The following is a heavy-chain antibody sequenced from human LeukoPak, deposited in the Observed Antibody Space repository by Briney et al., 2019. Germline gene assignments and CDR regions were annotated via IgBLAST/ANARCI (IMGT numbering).Heavy chain of an antibody. D-gene: IGHD3-3*01. Sequence: TGGSLRLPCAASGLPVSFSYMLWARQSTGEGLEWVSVMYSCDCGAYYEDSVKGRFTISRDHSQNMVHLQMNSLRIEHTAVYFCASGKGVYDLGCLDPWGQGTPVSVSS. CDR2: MYSCDCGA. CDR3: ASGKGVYDLGCLDP. V-gene: IGHV3-66*02. J-gene: IGHJ5*02. CDR1: GLPVSFSY.